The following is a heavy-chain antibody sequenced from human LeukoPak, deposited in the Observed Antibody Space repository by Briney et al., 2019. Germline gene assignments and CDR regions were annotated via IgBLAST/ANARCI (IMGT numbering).Heavy chain of an antibody. V-gene: IGHV3-48*04. CDR3: ARGAHYYDGTTYYPPIDY. CDR1: GFTFSSYG. D-gene: IGHD3-22*01. CDR2: ISSSSTI. J-gene: IGHJ4*02. Sequence: PGGSLRLSCAASGFTFSSYGMTWVRQAPGKGLEWVSYISSSSTIYYADSVKGRFTISKDNAKDSLYLQLNSLRAEDTAVYYCARGAHYYDGTTYYPPIDYWGQGTLVTVSS.